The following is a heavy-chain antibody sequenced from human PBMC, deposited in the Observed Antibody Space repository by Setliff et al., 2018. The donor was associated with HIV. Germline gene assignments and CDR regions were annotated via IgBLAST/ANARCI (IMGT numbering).Heavy chain of an antibody. D-gene: IGHD3-22*01. CDR3: ARGLSFYDPGGFDY. CDR2: IYTSGST. CDR1: GGSISSYY. Sequence: SETLSLTCTVSGGSISSYYWSWIRQPPGKGLEWIGYIYTSGSTNYNPSLKSRVTISVDTSENQFSLKLSSATAADTAVYYCARGLSFYDPGGFDYWGQGTLVTVS. J-gene: IGHJ4*02. V-gene: IGHV4-4*09.